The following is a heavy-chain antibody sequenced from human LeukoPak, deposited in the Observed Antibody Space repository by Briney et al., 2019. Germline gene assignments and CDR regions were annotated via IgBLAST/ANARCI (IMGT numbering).Heavy chain of an antibody. CDR3: ARDRSRSGPDAFDI. CDR2: ISSSSSYI. Sequence: PGGSLRLSCAASGFTFSSYSMNWVRQAPGKGLEWVSSISSSSSYIYYADSVKGRFTISRDNAKNSLYLRMNSLRAEDTAVYYCARDRSRSGPDAFDIWGQGTMVTVSS. J-gene: IGHJ3*02. D-gene: IGHD3-3*01. V-gene: IGHV3-21*01. CDR1: GFTFSSYS.